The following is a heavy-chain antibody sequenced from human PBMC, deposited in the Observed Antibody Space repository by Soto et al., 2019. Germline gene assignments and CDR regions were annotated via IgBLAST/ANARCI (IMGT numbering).Heavy chain of an antibody. CDR1: GFPFSSYA. CDR3: AREMDCSGGSCYTTHHYYYYGMDV. V-gene: IGHV3-30-3*01. D-gene: IGHD2-15*01. J-gene: IGHJ6*02. CDR2: ISYDGSNK. Sequence: PGGSLRLSCAASGFPFSSYAMHWVRQAPGQGLEWVAVISYDGSNKYYADSVKGRFTISRDNSKNTLYLQMNSLRAEDTAVYYCAREMDCSGGSCYTTHHYYYYGMDVWGQGTTVTVSS.